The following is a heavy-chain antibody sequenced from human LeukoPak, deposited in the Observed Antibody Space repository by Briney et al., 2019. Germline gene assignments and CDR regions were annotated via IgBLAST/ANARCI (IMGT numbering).Heavy chain of an antibody. D-gene: IGHD2-15*01. Sequence: PSETLSLTCTVSGGSISSGSYYWSWIRQPAGKGLEWIGRIYTSGSTNYNPSLKSRVTISVDTSKNQFSLKLSSVTAADTAVYYCAREEDSSFDYWGQGTLVTVSS. CDR1: GGSISSGSYY. CDR3: AREEDSSFDY. V-gene: IGHV4-61*02. J-gene: IGHJ4*02. CDR2: IYTSGST.